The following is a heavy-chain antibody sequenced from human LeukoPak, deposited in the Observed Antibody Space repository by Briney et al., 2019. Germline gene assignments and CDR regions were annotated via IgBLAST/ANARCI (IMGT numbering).Heavy chain of an antibody. D-gene: IGHD5-12*01. J-gene: IGHJ4*02. Sequence: GGSLRLSCAASGFTFSSYAMSWVRQAPGKGLEWVSAISGSGGSTYYADSVKGRFTISRDNSKNTLYLQMNSLRAEDTAVYYCAKVFLGGVATTYFDYWGQGTLVTVSS. CDR3: AKVFLGGVATTYFDY. CDR1: GFTFSSYA. CDR2: ISGSGGST. V-gene: IGHV3-23*01.